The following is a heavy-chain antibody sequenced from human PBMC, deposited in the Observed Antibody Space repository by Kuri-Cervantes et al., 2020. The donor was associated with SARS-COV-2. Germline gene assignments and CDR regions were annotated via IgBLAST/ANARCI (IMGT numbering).Heavy chain of an antibody. Sequence: SGPTLVKPTETLTLTCTVSGFSLSNARMGVSWIRQPPGKALEWPAHIFLNDEKSYSTSLKSRLTISKDTSKSQVVLTMTNMDPVDTATYYCARIKGVGSSNWFDPWGQGTLVTVSS. CDR3: ARIKGVGSSNWFDP. J-gene: IGHJ5*02. CDR1: GFSLSNARMG. D-gene: IGHD2-2*01. V-gene: IGHV2-26*01. CDR2: IFLNDEK.